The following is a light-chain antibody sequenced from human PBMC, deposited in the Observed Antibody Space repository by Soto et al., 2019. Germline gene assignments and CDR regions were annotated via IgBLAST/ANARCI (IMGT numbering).Light chain of an antibody. V-gene: IGKV1-27*01. CDR3: QKYNSAPWT. CDR2: GAS. Sequence: DIQMTQSPSSLSASVGDRVTITCRASQGISNSLAWYQQRPGKVPKLLIYGASTLQSGVPSRFSGSGAGTDFTLTISSLQPEDVATYYCQKYNSAPWTFGQGTKVEIK. CDR1: QGISNS. J-gene: IGKJ1*01.